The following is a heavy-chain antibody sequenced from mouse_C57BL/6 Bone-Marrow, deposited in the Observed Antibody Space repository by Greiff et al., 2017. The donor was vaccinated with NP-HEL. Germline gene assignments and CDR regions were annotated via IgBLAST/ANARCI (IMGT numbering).Heavy chain of an antibody. D-gene: IGHD1-1*01. Sequence: QVHVKQSGPELVKPGASVKISCKASGYAFSSSWMNWVKQRPGKGLEWIGRIYPGDGDTNYNGKFKGKATLTADKSSSTAYMQLSSLTSEDSAVYFCARSGITTVVAAYYAMDYWGQGTSVTVSS. J-gene: IGHJ4*01. CDR2: IYPGDGDT. V-gene: IGHV1-82*01. CDR1: GYAFSSSW. CDR3: ARSGITTVVAAYYAMDY.